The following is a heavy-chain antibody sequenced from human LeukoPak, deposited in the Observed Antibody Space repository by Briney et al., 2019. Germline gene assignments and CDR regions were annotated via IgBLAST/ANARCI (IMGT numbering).Heavy chain of an antibody. D-gene: IGHD6-19*01. CDR2: INPNSGDT. Sequence: GASVKVSCKASGYTFTGYYMHWVRQAPGQGLEWLGWINPNSGDTNYAQKFQGRVTMTRDTSISTAYMDLSGLRSDDTAVYYCARDRYSGWSSFNFDYWGQGTLVTVSS. J-gene: IGHJ4*02. V-gene: IGHV1-2*02. CDR3: ARDRYSGWSSFNFDY. CDR1: GYTFTGYY.